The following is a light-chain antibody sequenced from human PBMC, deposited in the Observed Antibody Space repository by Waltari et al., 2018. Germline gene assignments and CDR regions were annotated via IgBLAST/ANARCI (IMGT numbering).Light chain of an antibody. CDR1: RSNVGSKT. CDR2: SNN. V-gene: IGLV1-44*01. Sequence: QSVLSQPPSESGTPGPRVTISCSGTRSNVGSKTVNWYQHLPGTSPKLLIYSNNHRPSGVPDRFSASKSGTSASLAISGLQSEDEGDYYCAAWDGGLNGLIFGGGTKLTVL. J-gene: IGLJ2*01. CDR3: AAWDGGLNGLI.